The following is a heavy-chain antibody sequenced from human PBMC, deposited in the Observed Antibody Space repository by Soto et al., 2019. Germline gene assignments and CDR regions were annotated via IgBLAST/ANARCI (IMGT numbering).Heavy chain of an antibody. CDR3: ARDFDY. J-gene: IGHJ4*02. V-gene: IGHV3-30-3*01. CDR2: IPYDGSNK. CDR1: GFTFSSYA. Sequence: QVQLVESGGGVVQPGRSLRLSCAASGFTFSSYAMHWVRQAPGKGLEWVAVIPYDGSNKYYADSVKGRFTISRDNSKNTLYLQMNSLRAEDTAVYYCARDFDYLGQGTLVTVSS.